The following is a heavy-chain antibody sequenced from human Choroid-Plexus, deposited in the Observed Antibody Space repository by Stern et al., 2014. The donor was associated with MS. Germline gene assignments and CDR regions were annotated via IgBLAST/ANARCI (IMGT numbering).Heavy chain of an antibody. CDR1: GFTLGSCA. Sequence: VQLVESGGGVVQPGRPLRLSCVASGFTLGSCAMHWVRQAPCKGLEWVAGVSYDGSNKYYADSVKGPFTISRDNSQNTLYMQMSSLRPEDTAVYYCAKDRQYWTYF. J-gene: IGHJ2*01. CDR3: AKDRQYWTYF. V-gene: IGHV3-30*18. CDR2: VSYDGSNK. D-gene: IGHD2-8*02.